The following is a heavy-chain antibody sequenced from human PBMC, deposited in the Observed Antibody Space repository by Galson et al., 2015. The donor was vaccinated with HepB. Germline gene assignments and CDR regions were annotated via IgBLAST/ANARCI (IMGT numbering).Heavy chain of an antibody. CDR2: TYFRSKWYY. V-gene: IGHV6-1*01. Sequence: CAISGDSVSGNIVSWNWIRQSPSRGLEWLGRTYFRSKWYYDYAVSVKSRITINPDTSENQFSLLLHSVTPEDTAVYYCAGAGYCRSTYCFFAYWGQGTLVTVSS. CDR1: GDSVSGNIVS. D-gene: IGHD2-2*01. CDR3: AGAGYCRSTYCFFAY. J-gene: IGHJ4*02.